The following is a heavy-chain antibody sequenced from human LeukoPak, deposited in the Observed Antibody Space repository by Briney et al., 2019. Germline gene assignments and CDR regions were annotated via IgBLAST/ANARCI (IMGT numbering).Heavy chain of an antibody. V-gene: IGHV1-69*01. J-gene: IGHJ4*02. Sequence: SVKVSCKASGGTFSSYAISWVRQAPGQGLEWMGGIIPIFGTANYAQKFQGRVTITADESTSTAYMELSSLRSEDTAVYYCARSEGQTYYYDSSGYYRDYWGRGTLVTVSS. CDR1: GGTFSSYA. CDR2: IIPIFGTA. D-gene: IGHD3-22*01. CDR3: ARSEGQTYYYDSSGYYRDY.